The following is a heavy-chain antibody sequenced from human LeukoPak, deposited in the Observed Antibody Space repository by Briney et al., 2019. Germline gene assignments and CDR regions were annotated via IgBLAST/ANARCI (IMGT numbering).Heavy chain of an antibody. CDR2: IIPIFGTA. CDR1: GGTFSSYA. V-gene: IGHV1-69*13. Sequence: SVKVSCKASGGTFSSYAISWVRQAPGQGLEWMGGIIPIFGTANYAQKFQGRVTITADESTSTAYMELRSLRSDDTAVYYCARLCSIRWCLHDWFDPWGQGTLVTVSS. J-gene: IGHJ5*02. CDR3: ARLCSIRWCLHDWFDP. D-gene: IGHD2-21*01.